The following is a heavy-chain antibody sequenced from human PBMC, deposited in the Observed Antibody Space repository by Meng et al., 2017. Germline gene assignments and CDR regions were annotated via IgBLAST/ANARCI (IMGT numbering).Heavy chain of an antibody. CDR1: GFALNAYS. D-gene: IGHD6-6*01. Sequence: QVQLVGSGGGFVNPGGFLRLSCAASGFALNAYSMSWIRQATGKGLEWVSYISLSGSTIYYADSVKGRFTISRDNAKNSLFLQMNSLRAEDTAVYYCARGGAARPPDYWGQGTLVTVSS. CDR2: ISLSGSTI. V-gene: IGHV3-11*04. CDR3: ARGGAARPPDY. J-gene: IGHJ4*02.